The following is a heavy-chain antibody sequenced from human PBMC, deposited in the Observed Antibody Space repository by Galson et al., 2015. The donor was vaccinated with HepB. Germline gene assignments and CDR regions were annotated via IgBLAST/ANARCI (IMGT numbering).Heavy chain of an antibody. CDR3: AKDDDYAEYGYYFDH. Sequence: SLRLSCAASGFTFSSYAMNWVRQAPGKRLEWVSGIGARGTYTYYADSVKGRFTVSRDNSKNTLYLQMNSLRAEDTALYYCAKDDDYAEYGYYFDHWGQGTLVTVSS. V-gene: IGHV3-23*01. CDR2: IGARGTYT. D-gene: IGHD4-17*01. J-gene: IGHJ4*02. CDR1: GFTFSSYA.